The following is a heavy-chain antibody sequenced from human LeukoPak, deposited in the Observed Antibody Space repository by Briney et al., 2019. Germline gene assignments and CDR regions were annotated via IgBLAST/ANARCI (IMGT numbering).Heavy chain of an antibody. J-gene: IGHJ6*03. CDR3: ARAARTRIAAARAYYYYYMDV. Sequence: GASVKVSCKASGYTFTSYDINWVRQATGQGLEWMGWMNPNSGNTGYAQKFQGRVTMTRNTSISTAYMELSSLRSEDTAVYYCARAARTRIAAARAYYYYYMDVWGKGTTVTVS. D-gene: IGHD6-13*01. CDR2: MNPNSGNT. CDR1: GYTFTSYD. V-gene: IGHV1-8*01.